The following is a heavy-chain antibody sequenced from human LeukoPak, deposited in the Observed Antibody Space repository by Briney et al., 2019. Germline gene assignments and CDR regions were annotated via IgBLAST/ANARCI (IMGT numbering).Heavy chain of an antibody. D-gene: IGHD2-8*02. CDR2: ISSDGSNK. Sequence: GGSLRLSCAASGFNFSGFGMHWVRQAPGKGLQWVAVISSDGSNKFYADSVAGRFTISRDNSKNTVFLQMSSLRPEDTAVYFCGTEGGARGVDTVRYEYWGQGTLVTVSS. CDR3: GTEGGARGVDTVRYEY. J-gene: IGHJ1*01. V-gene: IGHV3-30*03. CDR1: GFNFSGFG.